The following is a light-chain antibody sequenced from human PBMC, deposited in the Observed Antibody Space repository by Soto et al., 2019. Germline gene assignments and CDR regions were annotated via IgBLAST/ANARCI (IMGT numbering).Light chain of an antibody. CDR1: SSDVGGYDH. V-gene: IGLV2-8*01. CDR2: ELT. J-gene: IGLJ1*01. CDR3: AAWDDSLNGYV. Sequence: QSVLTQPPSASGSPGQSVTIPCTGTSSDVGGYDHVSWYQQHPGKAPKLMIYELTKRPAGVPDRFSGSKSGTSASLAISGLQSEDEADYYCAAWDDSLNGYVFGTGTKVTVL.